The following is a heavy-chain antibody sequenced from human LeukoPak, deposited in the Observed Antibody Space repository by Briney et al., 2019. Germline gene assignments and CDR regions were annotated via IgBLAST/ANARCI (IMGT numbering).Heavy chain of an antibody. CDR1: GYTFTGYY. CDR2: IIPIFGTA. Sequence: GASVKVSCKASGYTFTGYYMHWVRQAPGQGLEWMGGIIPIFGTANYAQKFQGRVTITADESTSTAYMELSSLRSEDTAVYYCARGREYSYGSEFDYWGQGTLVTVSS. CDR3: ARGREYSYGSEFDY. D-gene: IGHD5-18*01. V-gene: IGHV1-69*13. J-gene: IGHJ4*02.